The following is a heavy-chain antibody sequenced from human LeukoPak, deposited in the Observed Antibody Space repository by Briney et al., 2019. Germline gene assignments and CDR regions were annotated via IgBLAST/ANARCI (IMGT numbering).Heavy chain of an antibody. CDR2: MSKDGRQT. CDR1: GFTFNSYG. Sequence: GGSLRLSCEASGFTFNSYGLHWVRQAPGEGLEWVAGMSKDGRQTYYAPFAKGRFTVSRDTSTTTLYLHMNSLRVEDRAVFYCARDKGGNFDYWGQGTLVTVSS. J-gene: IGHJ4*02. V-gene: IGHV3-30*03. D-gene: IGHD1-26*01. CDR3: ARDKGGNFDY.